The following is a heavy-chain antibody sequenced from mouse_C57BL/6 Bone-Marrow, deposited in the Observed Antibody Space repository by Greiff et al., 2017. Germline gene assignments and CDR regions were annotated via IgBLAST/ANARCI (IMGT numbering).Heavy chain of an antibody. Sequence: EVKLQQSGPVLVKPGASVKMSCKASGYTFTDYYMNWVKQSHGKSLEWIGVINPYNGGTSYNQKFKGKATLTVDKSSSTAYMELNSLTSEDSAVYYCARDGYYVDADWGQGTLVTVSA. D-gene: IGHD2-3*01. CDR2: INPYNGGT. V-gene: IGHV1-19*01. CDR1: GYTFTDYY. CDR3: ARDGYYVDAD. J-gene: IGHJ3*01.